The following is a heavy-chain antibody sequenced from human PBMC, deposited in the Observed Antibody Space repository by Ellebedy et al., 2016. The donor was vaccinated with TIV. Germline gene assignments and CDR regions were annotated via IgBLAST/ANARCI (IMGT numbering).Heavy chain of an antibody. CDR1: GFTFSSYA. V-gene: IGHV3-30*14. CDR2: ISYDGSNK. Sequence: GESLKISCAASGFTFSSYAMHWVRQAPGKGLEWVAIISYDGSNKYYADSVKGRFTISRDNSKNTLYLQMNSLRAEDTAVYYCASAPSPLFDYWGQGTLVTVSS. J-gene: IGHJ4*02. CDR3: ASAPSPLFDY.